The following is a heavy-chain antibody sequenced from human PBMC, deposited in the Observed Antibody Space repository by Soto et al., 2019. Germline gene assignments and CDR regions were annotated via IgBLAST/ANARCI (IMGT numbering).Heavy chain of an antibody. J-gene: IGHJ4*02. CDR2: MHSRGRS. CDR1: GGSLSSSSFF. CDR3: ASHIEFSGSSVFDS. Sequence: QLQLQESGPRLVKPSETLSLTCAVSGGSLSSSSFFWGWIRQPPGKGLEWIGSMHSRGRSYYNASLKSRLTISADTSKNQFSLRLTAVAATDTAVYFCASHIEFSGSSVFDSWGQGTLVTVSS. D-gene: IGHD6-6*01. V-gene: IGHV4-39*01.